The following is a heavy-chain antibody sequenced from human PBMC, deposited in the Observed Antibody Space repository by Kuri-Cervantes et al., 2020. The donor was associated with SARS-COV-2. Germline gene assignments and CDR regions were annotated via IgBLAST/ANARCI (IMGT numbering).Heavy chain of an antibody. CDR1: GFNFSRTD. D-gene: IGHD2-2*01. V-gene: IGHV3-30*18. CDR2: ISHDGNDK. CDR3: AKDQDLVVVPPAMFGMDV. Sequence: GESLKISCAASGFNFSRTDMHWVRQAPGKGLEWVAVISHDGNDKYYADSVKGRFTISRDNSKNTLYLQMNSLRAEDTAVYYCAKDQDLVVVPPAMFGMDVWGQGTTVTVSS. J-gene: IGHJ6*02.